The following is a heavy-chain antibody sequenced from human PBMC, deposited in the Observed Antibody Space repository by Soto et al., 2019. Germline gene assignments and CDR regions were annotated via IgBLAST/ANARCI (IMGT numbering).Heavy chain of an antibody. J-gene: IGHJ4*02. CDR3: ARLPRDCNKTSCYYADH. CDR1: GYTFSSNW. CDR2: IYPGDSET. V-gene: IGHV5-51*01. Sequence: PGESLKISCQTSGYTFSSNWIGWVRQMPGKGLEWMGIIYPGDSETRYSPSFQGQVTISADRSFSTAYLQWTSLQASDSGMYFCARLPRDCNKTSCYYADHWGQGTSVTVSS. D-gene: IGHD3-22*01.